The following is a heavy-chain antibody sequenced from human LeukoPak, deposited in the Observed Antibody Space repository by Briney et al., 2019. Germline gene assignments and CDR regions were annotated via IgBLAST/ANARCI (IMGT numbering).Heavy chain of an antibody. CDR1: GFTVSNNY. D-gene: IGHD1-26*01. CDR3: ARVGNYYDFDY. Sequence: PGGSLRLSCAASGFTVSNNYMSWLRQPPGKGLEWVSIIFSADRTYFADSVKGRFSISRDNSKNTLYLQMNSLRAEDTAVYYCARVGNYYDFDYWGQGTLVTVS. J-gene: IGHJ4*02. CDR2: IFSADRT. V-gene: IGHV3-53*01.